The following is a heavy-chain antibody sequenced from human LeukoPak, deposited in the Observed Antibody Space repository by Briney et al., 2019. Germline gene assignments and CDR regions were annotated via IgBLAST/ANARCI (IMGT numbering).Heavy chain of an antibody. CDR1: GFTFSRYA. D-gene: IGHD2-15*01. CDR3: AKDIVVVAAAQDAFDI. CDR2: ISGSAGST. J-gene: IGHJ3*02. V-gene: IGHV3-23*01. Sequence: GGSLRLSCAASGFTFSRYAMSWVRQIPGRGLEWVSGISGSAGSTSYANSVKGRFTISRDNSQNTLYLQMNSLRAEDTAVYYCAKDIVVVAAAQDAFDIWGQGTTVTVSS.